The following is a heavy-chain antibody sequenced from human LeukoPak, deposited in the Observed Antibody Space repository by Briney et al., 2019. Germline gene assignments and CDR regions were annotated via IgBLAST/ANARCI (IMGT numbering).Heavy chain of an antibody. Sequence: ASVKVSCKASGYTFSGHYLHWERQAPGQGLEWMGRINPNTGVTQYTENFQGRVTMTGDTSISTAYMELNGLRSDDTAVYYCARVNSGYDGSLDYWGQGTLVTVSS. CDR1: GYTFSGHY. J-gene: IGHJ4*02. V-gene: IGHV1-2*06. D-gene: IGHD5-12*01. CDR3: ARVNSGYDGSLDY. CDR2: INPNTGVT.